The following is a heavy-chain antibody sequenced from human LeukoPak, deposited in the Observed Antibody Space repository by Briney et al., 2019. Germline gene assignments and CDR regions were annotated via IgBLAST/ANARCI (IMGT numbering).Heavy chain of an antibody. Sequence: GGSLRLSCAASGFTFSSYEMNWVRQAPGKGLEWVSYISNSGSTIYYTDSVRGRFTISRDNAKNSLYLQMNSLRAEDTAVYYCAKIASSSSQPYWGQGTLVPVSS. V-gene: IGHV3-48*03. CDR1: GFTFSSYE. J-gene: IGHJ4*02. CDR2: ISNSGSTI. D-gene: IGHD6-13*01. CDR3: AKIASSSSQPY.